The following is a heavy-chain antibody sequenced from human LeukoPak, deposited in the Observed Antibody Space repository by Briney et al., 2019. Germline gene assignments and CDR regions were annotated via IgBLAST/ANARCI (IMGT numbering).Heavy chain of an antibody. CDR1: GGSISSSSDY. CDR2: IYYHENT. V-gene: IGHV4-39*01. D-gene: IGHD3-22*01. Sequence: PSETLSLTCTVSGGSISSSSDYWGWIRQAPGKGLEWIGSIYYHENTYYNSSLKSRVTISVDTSKNQFSLKLNSVTAADTAVYFCARVSVYYDSSGYFNWFDPWGQGTLVTVSS. CDR3: ARVSVYYDSSGYFNWFDP. J-gene: IGHJ5*02.